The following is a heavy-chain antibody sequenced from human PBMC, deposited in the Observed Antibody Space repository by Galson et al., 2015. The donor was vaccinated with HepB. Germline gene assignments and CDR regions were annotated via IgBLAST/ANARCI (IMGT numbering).Heavy chain of an antibody. CDR3: ARAGQDSSGYYHN. D-gene: IGHD3-22*01. J-gene: IGHJ4*02. CDR2: INPNSGGT. Sequence: SVKVSCKASGYTFTGYYMHWVRQAPGQGLEWMGWINPNSGGTNYAQKFQGRVTMTRDTSISTAYMELSRLRSDDTAVYYCARAGQDSSGYYHNWGQGTLVTVSS. V-gene: IGHV1-2*02. CDR1: GYTFTGYY.